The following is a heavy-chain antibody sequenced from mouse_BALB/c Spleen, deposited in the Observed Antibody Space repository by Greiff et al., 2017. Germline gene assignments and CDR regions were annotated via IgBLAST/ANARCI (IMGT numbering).Heavy chain of an antibody. Sequence: EVKLVESGGGLVKPGGSLKLSCAASGFTFSDYYMYWVRQTPEKRLEWVATISDGGSYTYYPDSVKGRFTISRDNAKNNLYLQMSSLKSEDTAMYYCARDSQLDYWGQGTSVTVSS. CDR1: GFTFSDYY. CDR2: ISDGGSYT. J-gene: IGHJ4*01. D-gene: IGHD6-1*01. CDR3: ARDSQLDY. V-gene: IGHV5-4*02.